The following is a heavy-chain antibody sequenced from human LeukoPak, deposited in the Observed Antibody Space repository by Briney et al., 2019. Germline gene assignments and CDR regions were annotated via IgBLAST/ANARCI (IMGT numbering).Heavy chain of an antibody. Sequence: GGSLRLSCAASGFTFSSYSMNWVRQAPGKGLEWVSSISSSSSYIYYADSVKGRFTISRDNAKNSLYLQMNSLRAEDTAVYYCAGDLMTGYYYGSGILDYWGQGTLVTVSS. CDR3: AGDLMTGYYYGSGILDY. CDR1: GFTFSSYS. V-gene: IGHV3-21*01. D-gene: IGHD3-10*01. J-gene: IGHJ4*02. CDR2: ISSSSSYI.